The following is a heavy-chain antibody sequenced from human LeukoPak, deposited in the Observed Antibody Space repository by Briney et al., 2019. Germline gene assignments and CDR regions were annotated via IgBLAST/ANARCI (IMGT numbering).Heavy chain of an antibody. J-gene: IGHJ4*02. CDR2: ISGSGGST. CDR3: AKSHCSGGSCYARIDY. Sequence: PGGSLRLSCAASGFTFSSYGMSWVRQPPGKGLEWVSAISGSGGSTYYADSVKGRFTISRDNSKNTLYLQMNSLRAEDTAVYYCAKSHCSGGSCYARIDYWGQGTLVTVSS. D-gene: IGHD2-15*01. CDR1: GFTFSSYG. V-gene: IGHV3-23*01.